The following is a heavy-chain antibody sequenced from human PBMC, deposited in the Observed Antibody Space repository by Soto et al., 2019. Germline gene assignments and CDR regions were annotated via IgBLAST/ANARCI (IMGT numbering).Heavy chain of an antibody. CDR1: GYTFTSYA. CDR2: INAGNGNT. J-gene: IGHJ3*02. Sequence: ASVKVSCKAAGYTFTSYAMRWVRQAPGQRLEWMGWINAGNGNTKYSQKFQGRVTITRDTSASTAYMELSSLRSEDTAVYYCATETTVTTYAFDIWGQGTMVTVSS. D-gene: IGHD4-17*01. V-gene: IGHV1-3*01. CDR3: ATETTVTTYAFDI.